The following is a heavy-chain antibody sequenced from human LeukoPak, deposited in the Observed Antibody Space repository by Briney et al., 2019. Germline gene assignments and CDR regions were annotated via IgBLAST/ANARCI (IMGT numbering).Heavy chain of an antibody. CDR1: GFTVSNNY. Sequence: VGSLRLSCAASGFTVSNNYVHWGRQAPGKGLEWGSVIYSGVTTYYANSAMGRVAFSRDSSKNTMYCLIKSLTLEAKAMSYIWRDVGPGGEGTLVTVP. V-gene: IGHV3-53*01. CDR3: WRDVGP. CDR2: IYSGVTT. J-gene: IGHJ5*02.